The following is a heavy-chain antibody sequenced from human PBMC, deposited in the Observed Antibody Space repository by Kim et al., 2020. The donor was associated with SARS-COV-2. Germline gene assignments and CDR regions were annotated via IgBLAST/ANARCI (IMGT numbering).Heavy chain of an antibody. D-gene: IGHD3-16*02. CDR1: GFAFRSYW. CDR3: ARDYDYVWGTNRLFYFDY. Sequence: GGSLRLSCAASGFAFRSYWMTWVRQAPGKGLEWVANIKEDGSEEYYVDSVKGRFTISRDNTKNSLFLQMNSLRGEDTAVYYCARDYDYVWGTNRLFYFDYWGEGALVTVSS. J-gene: IGHJ4*02. V-gene: IGHV3-7*05. CDR2: IKEDGSEE.